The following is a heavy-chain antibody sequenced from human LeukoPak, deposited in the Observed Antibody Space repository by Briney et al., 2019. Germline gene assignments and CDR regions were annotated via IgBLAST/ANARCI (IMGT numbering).Heavy chain of an antibody. CDR2: ISAYNGNT. J-gene: IGHJ6*03. D-gene: IGHD2-2*01. Sequence: ASVKVSCKASGYTFTSYGISWVRQAPGQGLEWMGWISAYNGNTNYAQKLQGRVTMTTDTSTSTAYMELRSLRSDDTAVYYCARDGYCSSTSCYPWDYYYCYMDVWGKGTTVTISS. CDR1: GYTFTSYG. V-gene: IGHV1-18*01. CDR3: ARDGYCSSTSCYPWDYYYCYMDV.